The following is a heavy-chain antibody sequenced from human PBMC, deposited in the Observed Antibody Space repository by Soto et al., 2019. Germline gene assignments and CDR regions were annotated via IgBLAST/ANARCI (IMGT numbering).Heavy chain of an antibody. CDR1: GFTFDDYT. V-gene: IGHV3-43*01. Sequence: GSLRLSCAASGFTFDDYTMHWVRQAPGKGLEWVSLISWDGGSTYYADSVKGRFTISRDNSKNSLYLQMNSLRTEDTALYYCAKDHVGGKRSSSSSFDYYYYYGMDVWGQGTKVTVYS. D-gene: IGHD6-6*01. CDR2: ISWDGGST. CDR3: AKDHVGGKRSSSSSFDYYYYYGMDV. J-gene: IGHJ6*02.